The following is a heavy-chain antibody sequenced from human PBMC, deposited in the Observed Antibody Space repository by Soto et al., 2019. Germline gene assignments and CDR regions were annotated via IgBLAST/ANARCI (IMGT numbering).Heavy chain of an antibody. D-gene: IGHD6-13*01. V-gene: IGHV4-30-2*05. CDR3: ARPKSIGAAAGQGWFDP. Sequence: SETLSLTCAVSGGSISSGGYSWSWIRQPPGKGLEWIGYIYHSGSTYYNPSLKSRVTISVDTSRNQFSLIVNSVTAADTAVYYCARPKSIGAAAGQGWFDPWGQGTLVPVPS. CDR1: GGSISSGGYS. CDR2: IYHSGST. J-gene: IGHJ5*02.